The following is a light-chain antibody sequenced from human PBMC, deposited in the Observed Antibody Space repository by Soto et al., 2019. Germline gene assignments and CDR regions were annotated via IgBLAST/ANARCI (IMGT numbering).Light chain of an antibody. Sequence: QSVLTQPPSVSVAPGQEVTISCSGSSSNVGYNSVSWYQQLPGTAPKLLIYDNNKRPSGIPARFSGSKSGTSATLGITGLQTGDEADYYCGAWDNSLSVYVFGSGTKLTVL. V-gene: IGLV1-51*01. J-gene: IGLJ1*01. CDR1: SSNVGYNS. CDR3: GAWDNSLSVYV. CDR2: DNN.